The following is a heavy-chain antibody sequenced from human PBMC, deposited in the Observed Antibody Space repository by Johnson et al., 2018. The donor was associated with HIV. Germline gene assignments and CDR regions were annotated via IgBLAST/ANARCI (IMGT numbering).Heavy chain of an antibody. D-gene: IGHD3-3*01. V-gene: IGHV3-30*18. CDR1: GFTFSSYG. Sequence: QVQLVQSGGGVVQPGRSLRLSCAASGFTFSSYGMHWVRQAPGKGLEWVAVISYDGGNKYYADSVKGRFTISRDNSKNTLYLQMNSLRAEDTAVYYCANAGVAGQEALLFWGQGTMVTVSS. J-gene: IGHJ3*01. CDR3: ANAGVAGQEALLF. CDR2: ISYDGGNK.